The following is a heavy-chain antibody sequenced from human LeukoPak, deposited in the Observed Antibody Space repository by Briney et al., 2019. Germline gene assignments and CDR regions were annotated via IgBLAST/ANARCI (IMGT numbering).Heavy chain of an antibody. V-gene: IGHV4-39*01. Sequence: KPSETLSLTCSVSGGSISRSSFYWVWIRQPPGKGLEWIGSIYYSGSTYYNPSLKSRVTISVDTSQNQFSLKVSSVTAADTAVYFCARQPGYSDYWGQGALVTVSS. CDR3: ARQPGYSDY. CDR2: IYYSGST. CDR1: GGSISRSSFY. J-gene: IGHJ4*02.